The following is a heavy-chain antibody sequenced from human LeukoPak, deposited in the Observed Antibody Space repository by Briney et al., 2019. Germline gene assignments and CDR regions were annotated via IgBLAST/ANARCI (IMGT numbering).Heavy chain of an antibody. CDR2: INHSGST. J-gene: IGHJ4*02. D-gene: IGHD3-16*01. CDR1: GGSFSGYY. Sequence: SETLSLTCAVYGGSFSGYYWSWIRQPPVKGLEWIGEINHSGSTNYNPSLKSRVTISVDTSKNQFSLKLSSVTAADTAVYYCARGRLITFGGVIDLDYWGQGTLVTVSS. CDR3: ARGRLITFGGVIDLDY. V-gene: IGHV4-34*01.